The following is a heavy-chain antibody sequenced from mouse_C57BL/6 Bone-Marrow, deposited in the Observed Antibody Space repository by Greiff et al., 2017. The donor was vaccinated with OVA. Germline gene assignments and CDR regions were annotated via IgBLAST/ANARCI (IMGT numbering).Heavy chain of an antibody. J-gene: IGHJ3*01. D-gene: IGHD2-1*01. CDR1: GYTFTSYW. CDR3: AGGNFAY. V-gene: IGHV1-55*01. CDR2: IYPGSGST. Sequence: QVQLKQPGAELVKPGASVKMSCKASGYTFTSYWITWVKQRPGQGLEWIGAIYPGSGSTNYNEKFKSKATLTVDTSSSTAYMQLSSLTSEDSAVYYCAGGNFAYWGQGTLVTVSA.